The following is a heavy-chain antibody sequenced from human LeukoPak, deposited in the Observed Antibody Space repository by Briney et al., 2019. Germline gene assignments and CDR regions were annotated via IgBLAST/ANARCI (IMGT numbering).Heavy chain of an antibody. CDR3: ARVGYSYGYDFDY. V-gene: IGHV1-2*06. D-gene: IGHD5-18*01. CDR2: INPNSGGT. Sequence: ASVEVSCEASGYTFTGYYMHWVRQAPGQGLEWMGRINPNSGGTNYAQKFQGRVTMTRDTSISTAYMELSRLRSDDTAVYYCARVGYSYGYDFDYWGQGTLVTVSS. J-gene: IGHJ4*02. CDR1: GYTFTGYY.